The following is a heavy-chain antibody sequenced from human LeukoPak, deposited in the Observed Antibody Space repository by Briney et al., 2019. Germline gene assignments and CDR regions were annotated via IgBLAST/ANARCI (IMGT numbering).Heavy chain of an antibody. V-gene: IGHV1-2*06. D-gene: IGHD2-8*02. CDR3: ARLVTGGTNLELDY. J-gene: IGHJ4*02. CDR2: INPNSGGT. Sequence: ASVKVSCKASGYTFTGYYMHWVRQAPGQGLEWMGRINPNSGGTNYAQKFQARVTMTRDTSISTAYLQWSSLKASDTAMYYCARLVTGGTNLELDYWGPGTLVTVSS. CDR1: GYTFTGYY.